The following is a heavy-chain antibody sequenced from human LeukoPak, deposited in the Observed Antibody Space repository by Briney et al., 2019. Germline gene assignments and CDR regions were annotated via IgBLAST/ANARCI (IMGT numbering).Heavy chain of an antibody. CDR1: GYTLTNYW. CDR2: IYPDDSDT. J-gene: IGHJ4*02. CDR3: ARSRPFDY. V-gene: IGHV5-51*01. Sequence: GESLKISCKGSGYTLTNYWIGWVRQMPGKGLEWMGIIYPDDSDTRYSPSFEGQVTFSADKSTSTAYLQWSSLQASDTAMYYCARSRPFDYWGQGTLVTVSS.